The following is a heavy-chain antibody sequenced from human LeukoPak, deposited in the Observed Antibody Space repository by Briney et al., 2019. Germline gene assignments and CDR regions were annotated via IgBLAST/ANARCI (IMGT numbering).Heavy chain of an antibody. V-gene: IGHV3-23*01. D-gene: IGHD3-10*01. Sequence: GGSLRLSCAASGFTFSSYAMGWVRQAPGKGLEWVSAISGSGGSTYYADSVKGRFTISRDNSKNTLYLQMNSLRAEDTAVYYCAASTYYYGSGSYPRGHYYYGMDVWGQGTTVTVSS. CDR1: GFTFSSYA. CDR3: AASTYYYGSGSYPRGHYYYGMDV. J-gene: IGHJ6*02. CDR2: ISGSGGST.